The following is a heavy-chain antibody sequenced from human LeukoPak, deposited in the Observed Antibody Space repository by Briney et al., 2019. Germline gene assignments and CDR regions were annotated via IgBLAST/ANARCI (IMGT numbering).Heavy chain of an antibody. J-gene: IGHJ1*01. Sequence: SARSLRLSCAASGFTFSRYGMHWVRQAPGKGLEWVALISSTGADTYYEDSIKGRFIISRDNSRHTLYLQMNGLRVEDTAVYYCAKRGSGSYYKPAEYWGQGTLVTVSS. CDR1: GFTFSRYG. D-gene: IGHD3-10*01. CDR2: ISSTGADT. CDR3: AKRGSGSYYKPAEY. V-gene: IGHV3-30*18.